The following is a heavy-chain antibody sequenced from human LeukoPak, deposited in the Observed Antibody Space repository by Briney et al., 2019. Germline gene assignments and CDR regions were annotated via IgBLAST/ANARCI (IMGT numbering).Heavy chain of an antibody. D-gene: IGHD3-22*01. CDR3: ARTLGESSGYYYGPFDY. CDR2: IIPIFGIA. CDR1: GGTFSSYA. Sequence: SVKVSCKASGGTFSSYAISWVRQAPGQGLEWMGEIIPIFGIANYAQKFQGRVTITADKSTSTAYMELSSLRSEDTAVYYCARTLGESSGYYYGPFDYWGQGTLVTVSS. J-gene: IGHJ4*02. V-gene: IGHV1-69*10.